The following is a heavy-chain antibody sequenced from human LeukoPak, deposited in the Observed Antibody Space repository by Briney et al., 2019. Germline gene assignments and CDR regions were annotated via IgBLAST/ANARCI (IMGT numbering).Heavy chain of an antibody. V-gene: IGHV1-46*01. CDR3: ARRGAVDTTMTN. CDR1: GYTFTSYY. J-gene: IGHJ4*02. D-gene: IGHD5-18*01. Sequence: GASVKVSCKAFGYTFTSYYMHWVRQAPGQGLEWMGIINPSGGTTSYAQKFQGRVTMTRDTSTSTVYMELSSLRSEDTAVYYCARRGAVDTTMTNWGQGTLVTVSS. CDR2: INPSGGTT.